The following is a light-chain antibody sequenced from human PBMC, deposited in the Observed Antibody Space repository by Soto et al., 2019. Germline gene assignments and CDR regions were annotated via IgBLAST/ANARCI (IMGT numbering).Light chain of an antibody. CDR1: QTVITY. CDR3: QQYNGYSTWT. CDR2: GAS. J-gene: IGKJ1*01. V-gene: IGKV1-39*01. Sequence: DIQMTQSPSSLSASVGDRVTITCRASQTVITYLNWYQQKSGTAPKLLIYGASTLQSGVPPRFSGSGSGTEFTLTISSLQPEDFATYYCQQYNGYSTWTFGQGTKVDIK.